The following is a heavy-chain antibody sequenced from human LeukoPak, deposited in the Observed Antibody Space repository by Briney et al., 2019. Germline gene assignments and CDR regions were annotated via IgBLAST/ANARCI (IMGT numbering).Heavy chain of an antibody. CDR1: GDSIGSNTYY. V-gene: IGHV4-39*07. D-gene: IGHD5-12*01. J-gene: IGHJ4*02. CDR3: ARLSGYHWESFYDY. CDR2: IVYTGRT. Sequence: SETLSLTCTVSGDSIGSNTYYGGWIRQPPGKGLEWVGSIVYTGRTYYSPSLKSRFTISIDTSKNQFSLKLSSVTAADTAVYYCARLSGYHWESFYDYWGQGTLVTVSS.